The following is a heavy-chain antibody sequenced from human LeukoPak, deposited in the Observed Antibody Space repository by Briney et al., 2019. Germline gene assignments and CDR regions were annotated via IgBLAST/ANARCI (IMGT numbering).Heavy chain of an antibody. CDR1: GGSISSSNW. V-gene: IGHV4-4*02. D-gene: IGHD2-2*01. CDR3: ARAPNLGYCSSTSCYAFDY. J-gene: IGHJ4*02. CDR2: IYHSGST. Sequence: PSGTLSLTCAVSGGSISSSNWWSWVRQPPGKGLEWIGEIYHSGSTNYNPSLKSRVTISVDTSKNQFSLKLSSVTAADTAVYYCARAPNLGYCSSTSCYAFDYWGQGTLVTVSS.